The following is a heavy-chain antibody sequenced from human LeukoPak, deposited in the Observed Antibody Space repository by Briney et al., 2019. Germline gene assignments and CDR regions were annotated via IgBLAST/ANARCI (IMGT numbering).Heavy chain of an antibody. CDR3: ARQSGSYEAFDY. V-gene: IGHV4-59*08. CDR2: IYDSGSSGST. CDR1: GGSITNYY. Sequence: SETLSLTCTVSGGSITNYYWSWIRQPAGKGLEWIGYIYDSGSSGSTDYSPSLKSRVTISVATSKNQISLKVTSVTAADTAVYYCARQSGSYEAFDYWGQGTLVTVSS. J-gene: IGHJ4*02. D-gene: IGHD3-16*01.